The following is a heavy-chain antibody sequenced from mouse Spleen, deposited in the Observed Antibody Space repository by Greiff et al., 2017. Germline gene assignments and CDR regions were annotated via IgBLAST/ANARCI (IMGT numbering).Heavy chain of an antibody. D-gene: IGHD1-1*01. CDR3: ARDPYYYGSSPAWFAY. J-gene: IGHJ3*01. V-gene: IGHV5-4*01. CDR1: GFTFSSYA. Sequence: EVQLVESGGGLVKPGGSLKLSCAASGFTFSSYAMSWVRQTPEKRLEWVATISDGGSYTYYPDNVKGRFTISRDNAKNNLYLQMSHLKSEDTAMYYCARDPYYYGSSPAWFAYWGQGTLVTVSA. CDR2: ISDGGSYT.